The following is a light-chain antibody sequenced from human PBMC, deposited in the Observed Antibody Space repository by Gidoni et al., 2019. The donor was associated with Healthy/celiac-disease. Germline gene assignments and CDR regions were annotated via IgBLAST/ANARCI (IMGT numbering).Light chain of an antibody. CDR3: QQFNNPLT. CDR2: DAS. V-gene: IGKV1D-13*01. Sequence: AIQLTQSPSSLSASVGDRVTITCRASQGISSALAWYQQKPGKAPKLLIYDASRLESGVPSRFSGSGSGTDFTLTISSLQPEDFATYYCQQFNNPLTFGGXTKVEIK. J-gene: IGKJ4*01. CDR1: QGISSA.